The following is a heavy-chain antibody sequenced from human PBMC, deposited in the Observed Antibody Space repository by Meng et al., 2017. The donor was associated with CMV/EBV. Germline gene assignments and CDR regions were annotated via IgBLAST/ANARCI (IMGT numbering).Heavy chain of an antibody. J-gene: IGHJ5*02. CDR2: IYYSGST. CDR3: AREVGSRGWFDP. V-gene: IGHV4-31*03. Sequence: LRLSCTVSGGSISSYYWSWIRQHPGKGLEWIGYIYYSGSTYYNPSLKSRVTISVDTSKNQFSLKLSSVTAADTAVYYCAREVGSRGWFDPWGQGTLVTVSS. D-gene: IGHD6-13*01. CDR1: GGSISSYY.